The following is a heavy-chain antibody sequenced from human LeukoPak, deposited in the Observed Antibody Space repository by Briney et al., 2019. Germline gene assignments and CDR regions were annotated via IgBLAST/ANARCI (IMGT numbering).Heavy chain of an antibody. J-gene: IGHJ5*02. D-gene: IGHD3-16*02. CDR3: ASTLDYIWGSYRNNWFDP. Sequence: SVKVSCKASGGTFSSYAISWVRQAPGQGLEWMGRIIPILGIANYAQEFQGRVTITADKSTSTAYMELSSLRSEDTAVYYCASTLDYIWGSYRNNWFDPWGQGTLATVSS. V-gene: IGHV1-69*04. CDR1: GGTFSSYA. CDR2: IIPILGIA.